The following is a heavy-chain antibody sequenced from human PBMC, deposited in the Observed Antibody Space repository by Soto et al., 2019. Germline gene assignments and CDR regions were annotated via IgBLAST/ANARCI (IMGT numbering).Heavy chain of an antibody. V-gene: IGHV1-69*18. CDR1: RGALSSYA. D-gene: IGHD3-3*01. CDR2: VIPIYGTP. Sequence: QVQLVQSGAEVKQPGSSVKVSCKASRGALSSYAITWVRQAPGQGLDWMGRVIPIYGTPNYAQKFQGRLSLTVDASKSTAYLELSGLRSEDTAVDSSASAGSLEINLRDSDTWAQGTMVTVTS. CDR3: ASAGSLEINLRDSDT. J-gene: IGHJ3*02.